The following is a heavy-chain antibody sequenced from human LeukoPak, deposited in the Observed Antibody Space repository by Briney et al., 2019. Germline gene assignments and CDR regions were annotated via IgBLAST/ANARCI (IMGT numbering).Heavy chain of an antibody. CDR1: GGTFSSYA. CDR2: INTNTGNP. CDR3: AREIVVVPAAIHGPPYYYYYGMDV. Sequence: ASVKVSCKASGGTFSSYAISWVRQAPGQGLEWMGWINTNTGNPTYAQGFTGRFVFSLDTSVSTAYLQISSLKAEDTAVYYCAREIVVVPAAIHGPPYYYYYGMDVWDQGTTVTVSS. V-gene: IGHV7-4-1*02. D-gene: IGHD2-2*02. J-gene: IGHJ6*02.